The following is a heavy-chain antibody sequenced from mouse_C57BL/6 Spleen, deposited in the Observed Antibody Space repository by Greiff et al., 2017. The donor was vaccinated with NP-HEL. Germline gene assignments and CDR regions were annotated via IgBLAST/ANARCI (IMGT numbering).Heavy chain of an antibody. CDR1: GFTFSDYY. V-gene: IGHV5-12*01. CDR3: ARHGDYYGSSGWYYFDY. J-gene: IGHJ2*01. Sequence: EVKLMESGGGLVQPGGSLKLSCAASGFTFSDYYMYWVRQTPEKRLEWVAYISNGGGSTYYPDTVKGRFTISRDNAKNTLYLQMRRLKSEDTAMYYCARHGDYYGSSGWYYFDYWGQGTTLTVSS. D-gene: IGHD1-1*01. CDR2: ISNGGGST.